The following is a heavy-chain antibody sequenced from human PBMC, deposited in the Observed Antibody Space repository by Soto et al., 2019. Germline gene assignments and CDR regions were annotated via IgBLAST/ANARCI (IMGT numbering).Heavy chain of an antibody. CDR2: IYDVWSS. J-gene: IGHJ6*02. CDR1: GGSISSGAYY. D-gene: IGHD3-10*01. Sequence: SVTLSLTCTVSGGSISSGAYYWSWIRQPPGKDLEWIGYIYDVWSSYYIASLKSRITIAVDTSKNQFSLKLSSVTAADTAVYYCGRGGYYGSGPRSYYYYGMDVWGQGTTFTVSS. V-gene: IGHV4-30-4*01. CDR3: GRGGYYGSGPRSYYYYGMDV.